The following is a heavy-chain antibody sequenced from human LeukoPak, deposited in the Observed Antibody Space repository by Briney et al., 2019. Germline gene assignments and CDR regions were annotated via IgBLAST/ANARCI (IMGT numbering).Heavy chain of an antibody. J-gene: IGHJ4*02. V-gene: IGHV4-59*08. CDR2: IYCSGST. D-gene: IGHD6-19*01. CDR1: GGSINSHY. CDR3: VRRDNTGWNYFDC. Sequence: SETLSLTCTVSGGSINSHYWSWIRQSPGKGLEWIGDIYCSGSTKYNPSLKSRVTISVDTPKNDLSLRLTSVLAADTAIYYCVRRDNTGWNYFDCWGQGILVTVSS.